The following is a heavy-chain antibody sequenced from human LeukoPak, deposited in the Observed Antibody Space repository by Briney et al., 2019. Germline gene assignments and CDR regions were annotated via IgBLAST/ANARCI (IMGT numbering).Heavy chain of an antibody. Sequence: ASVTVSCKASGYTFTSYDINWVRQATGQGLEWMGWMNPNSGNTGYAQKFQGRVTMTRNTSISTAYMELSSLRSEDTAVYYCARGHITMVRGVIMTRYNWFDPWGQGTLVTVSS. J-gene: IGHJ5*02. D-gene: IGHD3-10*01. CDR2: MNPNSGNT. V-gene: IGHV1-8*01. CDR3: ARGHITMVRGVIMTRYNWFDP. CDR1: GYTFTSYD.